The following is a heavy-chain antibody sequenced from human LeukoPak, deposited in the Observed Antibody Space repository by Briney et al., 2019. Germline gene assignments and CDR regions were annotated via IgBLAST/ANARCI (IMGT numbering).Heavy chain of an antibody. V-gene: IGHV1-2*02. CDR1: GYTFTGYY. CDR3: ARATYCSSTSCSMFSYFDY. J-gene: IGHJ4*02. D-gene: IGHD2-2*01. Sequence: ASVKVSCKASGYTFTGYYMHRVRQAPGQGLEWMGWINPNSGGTNYAQKFQGRVTMTRDTSISTAYMELSRLRSDDTAVYYCARATYCSSTSCSMFSYFDYWGQGTLVTVSS. CDR2: INPNSGGT.